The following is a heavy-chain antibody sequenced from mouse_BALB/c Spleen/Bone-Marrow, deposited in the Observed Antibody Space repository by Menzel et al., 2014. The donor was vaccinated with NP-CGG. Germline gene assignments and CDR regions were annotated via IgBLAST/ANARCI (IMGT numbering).Heavy chain of an antibody. CDR3: ARELSRAMDY. D-gene: IGHD2-12*01. V-gene: IGHV1S135*01. CDR1: GYAFTRDN. CDR2: IDPYSGGT. J-gene: IGHJ4*01. Sequence: VQLKESGPELVKPGASVKVSCKASGYAFTRDNMYWVKQSHGKSLEWIGYIDPYSGGTNYNQKFKGKATLTVDKSSSTAYMHLNSLTSEDSAVYYCARELSRAMDYWGQGTSVTVSS.